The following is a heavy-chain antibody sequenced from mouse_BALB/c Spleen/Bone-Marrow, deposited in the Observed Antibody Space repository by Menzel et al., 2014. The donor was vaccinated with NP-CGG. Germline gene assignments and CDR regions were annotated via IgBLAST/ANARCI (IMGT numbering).Heavy chain of an antibody. CDR1: GFNIKDTY. J-gene: IGHJ4*01. V-gene: IGHV14-3*02. CDR3: SSYAMDY. Sequence: VQLQQSGAELVKPGASVKLSCTASGFNIKDTYMHWVKQRPEQGLEWIGRIDPANGNTKYDPKFQGKATITADTSSSTAYLQLSSLTSEDTAVYYGSSYAMDYWGQGTSVTVSS. CDR2: IDPANGNT.